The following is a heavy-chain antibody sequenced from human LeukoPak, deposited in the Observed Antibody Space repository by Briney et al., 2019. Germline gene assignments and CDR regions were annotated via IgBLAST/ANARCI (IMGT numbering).Heavy chain of an antibody. CDR2: ISNNGRST. D-gene: IGHD3-10*01. V-gene: IGHV3-64D*06. CDR3: VKDDSYYYGSGTYPC. CDR1: GFTFSTYA. Sequence: GGSLRLSCSASGFTFSTYAMHWVRQAPGKGLEYVSGISNNGRSTYDADSVKGRFTISRDSSKNTLYLQMSSLRAEDTAVYYCVKDDSYYYGSGTYPCWGQGTLVTVSS. J-gene: IGHJ4*02.